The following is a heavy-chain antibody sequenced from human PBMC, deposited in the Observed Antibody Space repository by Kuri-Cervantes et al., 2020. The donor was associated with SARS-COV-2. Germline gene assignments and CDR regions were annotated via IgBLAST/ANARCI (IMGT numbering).Heavy chain of an antibody. Sequence: ETLSLTCTVSGGSISSYYWSWVRQAPGKGLEWVSSISSSSYIYYADSVKGRFTISRANAKNSLYLQMNSLRAEDTAVYYCARTDPQLPHLIYWGQGTLVTVSS. D-gene: IGHD1-14*01. CDR1: GGSISSYY. V-gene: IGHV3-69-1*01. J-gene: IGHJ4*02. CDR3: ARTDPQLPHLIY. CDR2: ISSSSYI.